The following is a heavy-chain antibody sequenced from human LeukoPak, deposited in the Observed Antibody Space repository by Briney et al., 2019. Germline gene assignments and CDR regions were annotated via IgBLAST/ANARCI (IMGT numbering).Heavy chain of an antibody. CDR2: VSGYNGNT. D-gene: IGHD3-22*01. Sequence: ASVKVSCKASVYTFTSYGISWVRQAPGQGLEWMGWVSGYNGNTKYAQKFQGRVTMTTDTSTSTAYMELRSLRSDDTAVYFCGNYDSRGKFDYWGQGTLVTVSS. V-gene: IGHV1-18*01. CDR1: VYTFTSYG. J-gene: IGHJ4*02. CDR3: GNYDSRGKFDY.